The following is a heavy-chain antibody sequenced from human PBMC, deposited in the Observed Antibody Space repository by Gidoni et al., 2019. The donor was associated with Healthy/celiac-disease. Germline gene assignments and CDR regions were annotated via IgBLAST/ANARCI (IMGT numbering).Heavy chain of an antibody. J-gene: IGHJ4*02. CDR3: TTRYCSGGSCYEGYFDY. CDR1: GFTFSNAW. Sequence: EVQLVESGGGLVKPGGSLRLSCAASGFTFSNAWMRWVRQAPGKGLEWVGRIKSKTDGGTTDYAAPVKGRFTISRDDSKNTLYLQMNSLKTEDTAVYYCTTRYCSGGSCYEGYFDYWGQGTLVTVSS. V-gene: IGHV3-15*01. D-gene: IGHD2-15*01. CDR2: IKSKTDGGTT.